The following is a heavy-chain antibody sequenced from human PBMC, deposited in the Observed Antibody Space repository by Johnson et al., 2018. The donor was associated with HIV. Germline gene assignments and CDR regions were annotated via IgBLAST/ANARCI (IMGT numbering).Heavy chain of an antibody. V-gene: IGHV3-11*04. J-gene: IGHJ3*01. Sequence: QVQLVESGGGLVKPGGSLRLSCAGSGFTLSDYYMSWVRQAPGKGLEWIAYISGGGVGTFYAASVKGRFTISRDNGNKVVYQQMSSLRPEDTAVYYCAKIGQWRERLDAFDVWGQGTMVTVSS. CDR2: ISGGGVGT. CDR3: AKIGQWRERLDAFDV. CDR1: GFTLSDYY. D-gene: IGHD6-19*01.